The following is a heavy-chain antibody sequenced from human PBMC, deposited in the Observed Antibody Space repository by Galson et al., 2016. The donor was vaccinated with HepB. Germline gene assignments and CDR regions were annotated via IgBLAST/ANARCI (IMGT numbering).Heavy chain of an antibody. Sequence: SETLSLTCAGASFSRSHWWSWLRQSPGKGLEWIGEIYVTGVTNYNPSLRRRVTISMPKSESQFPLMVTSVPAADTAVYYCAREVAVAGRGYFDLWGRGTLVTVSS. CDR3: AREVAVAGRGYFDL. D-gene: IGHD6-19*01. V-gene: IGHV4-4*02. CDR1: GASFSRSHW. J-gene: IGHJ2*01. CDR2: IYVTGVT.